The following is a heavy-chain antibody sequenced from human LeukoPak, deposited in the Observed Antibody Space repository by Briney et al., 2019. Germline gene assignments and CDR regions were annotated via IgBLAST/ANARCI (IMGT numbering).Heavy chain of an antibody. CDR2: ISAYNGNT. CDR1: GYTFTSYG. V-gene: IGHV1-18*01. J-gene: IGHJ4*02. Sequence: GASVKVSCKASGYTFTSYGISWVRQAPGQGLEWMGWISAYNGNTNYAQKLQGRVTMTTDTSTSTAYMELRSLRSDDTAVYYCARDQTAGGYSYGYAGDYWGQGTLVTVSS. D-gene: IGHD5-18*01. CDR3: ARDQTAGGYSYGYAGDY.